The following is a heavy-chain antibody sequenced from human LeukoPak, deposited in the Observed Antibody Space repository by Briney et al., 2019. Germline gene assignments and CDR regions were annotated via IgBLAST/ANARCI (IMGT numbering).Heavy chain of an antibody. V-gene: IGHV1-8*03. Sequence: ASVKVSCKVSGYTLTELSMHWVRQATGQGLEWMGWMNPNSGNTGYAQKFQGRVTITRNTSISTAYMELSSLRSEDTAVYYCARGGSGLYDFWSGYWPYYYYYMDVWGKGTTVTVSS. CDR1: GYTLTELS. D-gene: IGHD3-3*01. CDR2: MNPNSGNT. J-gene: IGHJ6*03. CDR3: ARGGSGLYDFWSGYWPYYYYYMDV.